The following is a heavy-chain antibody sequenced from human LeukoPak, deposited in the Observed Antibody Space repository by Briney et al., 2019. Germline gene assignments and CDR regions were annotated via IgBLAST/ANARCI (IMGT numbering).Heavy chain of an antibody. CDR3: AKQYYYGSGSYYDLNWFDP. V-gene: IGHV3-21*01. CDR1: GFTFSSYS. Sequence: PGGSLRLSCAASGFTFSSYSMNWVRQAPGKGLEWVSSISSSSSYIYYADSVKGRFTISRDNAKNSLYLQMNSLRAEDTAVYYCAKQYYYGSGSYYDLNWFDPWGQGTLVTVSS. J-gene: IGHJ5*02. D-gene: IGHD3-10*01. CDR2: ISSSSSYI.